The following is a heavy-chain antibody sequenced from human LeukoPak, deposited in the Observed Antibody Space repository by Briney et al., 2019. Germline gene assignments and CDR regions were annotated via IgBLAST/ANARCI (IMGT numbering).Heavy chain of an antibody. D-gene: IGHD6-19*01. CDR2: INPSGGST. J-gene: IGHJ4*02. V-gene: IGHV1-46*01. CDR3: ARDGVAGTYYFDY. Sequence: GASVNVSFKGSGYTFTTYYIHWVGQAPGQGLEGMGIINPSGGSTSSPQKFQGRVTMTRDTSTSTAYMELSSLRSEDTAVYFCARDGVAGTYYFDYWGQGTPVTVSS. CDR1: GYTFTTYY.